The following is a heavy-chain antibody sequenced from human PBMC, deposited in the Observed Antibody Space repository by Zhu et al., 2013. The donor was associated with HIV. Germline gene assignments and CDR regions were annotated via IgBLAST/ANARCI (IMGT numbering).Heavy chain of an antibody. CDR1: GFTFSSYW. V-gene: IGHV3-7*01. CDR3: ARDIGYFGVVIPNYYYYGMDV. CDR2: IKQDGSEK. J-gene: IGHJ6*02. D-gene: IGHD3-3*01. Sequence: EVQLVESGGGLVQPGGSLRLSCAASGFTFSSYWMSWVRQAPGKGLEWVANIKQDGSEKYYVDSVKGRFTISRDNAKNSLYLQMNSLRAEDTAVYYCARDIGYFGVVIPNYYYYGMDVWGQGPRSPSP.